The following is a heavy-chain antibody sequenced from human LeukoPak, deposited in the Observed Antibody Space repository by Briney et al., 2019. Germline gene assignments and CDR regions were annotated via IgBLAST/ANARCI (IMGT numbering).Heavy chain of an antibody. V-gene: IGHV3-48*01. J-gene: IGHJ4*02. D-gene: IGHD4-17*01. CDR2: ISDSSGTI. CDR3: ARGPYGDYVDALDY. CDR1: GFTFNTYS. Sequence: GGSLRLSCAASGFTFNTYSMNWVRQAPGKGLEWISYISDSSGTIYYADSVKGRFTISRDNAKNSLYLQMNSLRAGDTAVYYCARGPYGDYVDALDYWGQGTLVTVSS.